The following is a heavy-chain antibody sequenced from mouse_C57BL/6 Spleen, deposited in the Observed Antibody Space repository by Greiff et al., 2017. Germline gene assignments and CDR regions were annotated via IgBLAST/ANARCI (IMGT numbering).Heavy chain of an antibody. D-gene: IGHD3-2*02. Sequence: VQLQQPGAELVKPGASVKMSCKASGYTFTSYWITWVKQRPGQGLEWIGDIYPGSGSTNYNEKFKSKATLTVDTSSSTAYMQLISLTSEDSAVYYCARSLDSSGPDYWGQGTTLTVSS. J-gene: IGHJ2*01. V-gene: IGHV1-55*01. CDR2: IYPGSGST. CDR1: GYTFTSYW. CDR3: ARSLDSSGPDY.